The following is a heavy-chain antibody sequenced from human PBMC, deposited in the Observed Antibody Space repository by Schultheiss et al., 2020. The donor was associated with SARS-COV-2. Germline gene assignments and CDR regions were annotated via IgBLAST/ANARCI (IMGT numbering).Heavy chain of an antibody. CDR1: GGSFSGYY. D-gene: IGHD2-2*01. Sequence: SETLSLTCAVYGGSFSGYYWSWIRQPPGKGLEWIGEINHSGSTNYNPSLKSRVTISVDTSKNQFSLKLSSVTAADTAVYYCARVGPFGCSSTSCYSHYYMDVWGKGTTVTVSS. V-gene: IGHV4-34*01. CDR3: ARVGPFGCSSTSCYSHYYMDV. J-gene: IGHJ6*03. CDR2: INHSGST.